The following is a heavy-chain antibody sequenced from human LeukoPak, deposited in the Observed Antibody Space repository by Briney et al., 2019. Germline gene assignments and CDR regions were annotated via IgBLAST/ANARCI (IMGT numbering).Heavy chain of an antibody. J-gene: IGHJ3*02. CDR3: ARDLFGVAAADAFDI. Sequence: ASVKVSCKASGYTFTSYDINWVRQATGQGLEWMGWMNPNSGNTGYAQKFQGRVTMTRNTSISTAYMELSRLRSDDTAVYYCARDLFGVAAADAFDIWGQGTMVTVSS. V-gene: IGHV1-8*01. D-gene: IGHD6-13*01. CDR2: MNPNSGNT. CDR1: GYTFTSYD.